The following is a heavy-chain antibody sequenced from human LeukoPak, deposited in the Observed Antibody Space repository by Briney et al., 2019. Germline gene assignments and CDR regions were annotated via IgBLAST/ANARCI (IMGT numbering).Heavy chain of an antibody. D-gene: IGHD6-13*01. CDR3: AHRRHSSSWYDY. J-gene: IGHJ4*02. V-gene: IGHV2-5*01. CDR1: GLSLSTSGEG. Sequence: ESGPTLVNPTQTLTLTCTFSGLSLSTSGEGVGWIRQPPGKALEWLALIYWNDDKRYRPSLKIRLTITKDTSKNQVVLTVTNMDPVDTATYYCAHRRHSSSWYDYWGQGTLVTVSS. CDR2: IYWNDDK.